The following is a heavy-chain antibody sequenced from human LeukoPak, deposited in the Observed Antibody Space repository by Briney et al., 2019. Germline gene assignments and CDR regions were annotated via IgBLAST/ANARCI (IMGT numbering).Heavy chain of an antibody. J-gene: IGHJ4*02. CDR1: GYSFTSYW. V-gene: IGHV5-51*01. Sequence: GESLKISRKGSGYSFTSYWIGWVRQMPGKGLEWMGIIYPGDSDTRYSPSFQGQVTISADKSISTAYLQWSSLKASDTAMYYCARRRGSGRYFDWIDYWGQGTLVTVSS. CDR3: ARRRGSGRYFDWIDY. CDR2: IYPGDSDT. D-gene: IGHD3-9*01.